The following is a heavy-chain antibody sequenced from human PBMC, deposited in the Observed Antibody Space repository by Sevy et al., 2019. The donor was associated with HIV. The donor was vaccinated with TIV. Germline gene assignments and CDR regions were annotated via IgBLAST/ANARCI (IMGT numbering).Heavy chain of an antibody. CDR2: IWYDGSNK. J-gene: IGHJ4*02. CDR1: GFTFSSYG. CDR3: ARGGWELLSFDY. Sequence: GGSLRLPCAASGFTFSSYGMHWVRQAPGKGLEWVAVIWYDGSNKYYADSVKGRFTISRDNSKNTLYLQMNSLRAEDTAVYYCARGGWELLSFDYWGQGTLVTVSS. V-gene: IGHV3-33*01. D-gene: IGHD1-26*01.